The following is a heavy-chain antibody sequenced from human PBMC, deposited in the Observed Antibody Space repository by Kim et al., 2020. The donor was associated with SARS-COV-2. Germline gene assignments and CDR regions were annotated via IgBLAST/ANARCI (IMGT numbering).Heavy chain of an antibody. Sequence: TNYWPSLRSRVSMSRDRSKNEISLKLGSVTAADTAVYFCARAPTGNGFDVWGQGTLLIVSS. V-gene: IGHV4-4*07. J-gene: IGHJ3*01. CDR2: T. CDR3: ARAPTGNGFDV.